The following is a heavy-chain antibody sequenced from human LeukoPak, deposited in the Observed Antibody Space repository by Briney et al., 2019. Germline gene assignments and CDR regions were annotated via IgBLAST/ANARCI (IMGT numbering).Heavy chain of an antibody. D-gene: IGHD2-2*01. CDR2: IRYDGSNK. J-gene: IGHJ4*02. V-gene: IGHV3-30*02. CDR3: AKDRGYCSSTSCYSSVGYFDY. CDR1: GFTFSSYG. Sequence: GGSLRLSCAASGFTFSSYGMHWVRQAPGKGLEWVAFIRYDGSNKYYADSVKGRFTISRDNSKNTLYLQMNSLRAEDTAVYYCAKDRGYCSSTSCYSSVGYFDYWGQGTLATVSS.